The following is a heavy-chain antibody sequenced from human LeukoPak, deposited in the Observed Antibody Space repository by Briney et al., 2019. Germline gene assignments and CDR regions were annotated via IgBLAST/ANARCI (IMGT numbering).Heavy chain of an antibody. V-gene: IGHV4-34*01. CDR3: AREGPTVTTWYFDL. D-gene: IGHD4-17*01. CDR2: INHSGST. Sequence: SETLSLTCAVYGGSFSGQYWSWIRQPPGKGLEWIGEINHSGSTNYNLSLKSRVTISVDTSKNQFSLKLSSVTAADTAVYYCAREGPTVTTWYFDLWGRGTLVTVSS. J-gene: IGHJ2*01. CDR1: GGSFSGQY.